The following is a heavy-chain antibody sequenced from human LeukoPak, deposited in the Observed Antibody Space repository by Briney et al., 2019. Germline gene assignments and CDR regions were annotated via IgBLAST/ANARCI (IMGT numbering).Heavy chain of an antibody. D-gene: IGHD3-10*01. J-gene: IGHJ5*02. CDR2: INRNGSSK. CDR3: AKGRISLAS. CDR1: GFSFDEYA. V-gene: IGHV3-43*02. Sequence: WGSLRLSCAASGFSFDEYAMQWGRQTPGKGLEWVCLINRNGSSKYYTDSVNGRFTISRDNSKDSLYLKMNSLRNEDTALYYCAKGRISLASWGQGTLVTVTS.